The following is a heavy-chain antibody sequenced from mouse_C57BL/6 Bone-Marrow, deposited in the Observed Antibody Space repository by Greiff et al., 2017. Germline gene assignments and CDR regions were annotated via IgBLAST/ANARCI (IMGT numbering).Heavy chain of an antibody. V-gene: IGHV5-4*03. D-gene: IGHD2-5*01. Sequence: EVKLMESGGGLVKPGGSLKLSCAASGFTFSSYAMSWVRQTPEKRLEWVATISDGGSYTYYPDNVKGRFIISRDNAKNNLYLQMSHLKSEDTAMYDCARYYSNSWFAYWGQGTLVTVSA. CDR3: ARYYSNSWFAY. CDR2: ISDGGSYT. CDR1: GFTFSSYA. J-gene: IGHJ3*01.